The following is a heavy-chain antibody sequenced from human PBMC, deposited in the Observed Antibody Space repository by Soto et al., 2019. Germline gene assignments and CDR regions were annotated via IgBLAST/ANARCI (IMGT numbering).Heavy chain of an antibody. V-gene: IGHV4-59*11. CDR1: GDSISNHY. Sequence: ETLSLTCTVSGDSISNHYWSWIRQPPGKGLEWIGYIYYSGSTHYNPSLISRVTISVDTSKNQISLRLTSVTAADSAVYYCARDRGLFSSSWYSEYGMDVWGQGTTVTVSS. CDR2: IYYSGST. D-gene: IGHD6-13*01. J-gene: IGHJ6*02. CDR3: ARDRGLFSSSWYSEYGMDV.